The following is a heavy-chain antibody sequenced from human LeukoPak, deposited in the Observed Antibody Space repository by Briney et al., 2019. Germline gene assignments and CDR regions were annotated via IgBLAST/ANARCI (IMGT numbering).Heavy chain of an antibody. V-gene: IGHV3-21*04. D-gene: IGHD3-10*01. J-gene: IGHJ4*02. CDR2: ISSSSSYI. CDR3: ARSGRVLWFGPVDY. Sequence: GGSLRLSCAASGFTFSSYSMNWVRQAPGKGLEWVSSISSSSSYIYYADSVKGRFTISRDNAKNSLYLQMNSLRAEDTAVYYCARSGRVLWFGPVDYWGQGTLVTVSS. CDR1: GFTFSSYS.